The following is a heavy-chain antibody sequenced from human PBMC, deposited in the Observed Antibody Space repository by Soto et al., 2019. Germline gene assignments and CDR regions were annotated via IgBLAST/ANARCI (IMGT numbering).Heavy chain of an antibody. V-gene: IGHV4-39*01. CDR2: IYYSGST. CDR1: GGSISSSSYY. Sequence: KPSETLSLTCTVSGGSISSSSYYWGWIRQPPGKGLEWIGSIYYSGSTYYNPSLKSRVTISVDTSKNQFSLKLSSVTAADTAVYYCARQGAVAGQVYYYYYGMDVWGQGTTVTVSS. J-gene: IGHJ6*02. CDR3: ARQGAVAGQVYYYYYGMDV. D-gene: IGHD6-19*01.